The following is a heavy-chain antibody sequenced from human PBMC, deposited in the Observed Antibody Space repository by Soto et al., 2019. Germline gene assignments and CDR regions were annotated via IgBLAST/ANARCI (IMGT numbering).Heavy chain of an antibody. CDR3: ARGVTMVRGVIHTPYFDY. CDR1: GGSISSGGYY. J-gene: IGHJ4*02. D-gene: IGHD3-10*01. Sequence: QVQLQESGPGLVKPSQTLSLTCAVSGGSISSGGYYWSWIRQHPGKGLEWIGYIYYSGSTYYNPSLKSRVTISVDTSKNQFSLKLSSVTAADTAVYYCARGVTMVRGVIHTPYFDYWGQGTLVTVSS. CDR2: IYYSGST. V-gene: IGHV4-31*11.